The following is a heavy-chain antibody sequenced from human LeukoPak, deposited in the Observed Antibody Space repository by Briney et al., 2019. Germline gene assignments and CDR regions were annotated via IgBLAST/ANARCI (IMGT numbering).Heavy chain of an antibody. J-gene: IGHJ4*02. CDR2: IIPILGIA. CDR3: ARDRNTLYYYDSSGHAFDY. CDR1: GGTFSSYA. V-gene: IGHV1-69*04. Sequence: ASVKVSCKASGGTFSSYAISWVRQAPGQGLEWMERIIPILGIANYAQKFQGRVTITADKSTSTAYMELSSLRSEDTAVYYCARDRNTLYYYDSSGHAFDYWGQGTLVTVSS. D-gene: IGHD3-22*01.